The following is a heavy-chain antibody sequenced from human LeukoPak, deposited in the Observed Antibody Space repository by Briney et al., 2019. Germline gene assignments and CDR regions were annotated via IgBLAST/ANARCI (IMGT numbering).Heavy chain of an antibody. J-gene: IGHJ4*02. CDR3: AKTSQGN. Sequence: GGSLRLSCAGSGFTLSDHYMDWVRQGPGKGLEWVSAISGSGGSTYYADSVKGRFTISRDNSKNTLYLQMNSLRAEDTAVYYCAKTSQGNLGQGTLVTVSS. CDR2: ISGSGGST. V-gene: IGHV3-23*01. CDR1: GFTLSDHY.